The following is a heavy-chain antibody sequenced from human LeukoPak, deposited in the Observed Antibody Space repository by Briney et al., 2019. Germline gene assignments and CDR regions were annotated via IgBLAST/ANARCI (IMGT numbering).Heavy chain of an antibody. CDR3: ARDGERAFDI. Sequence: ASVKVSCKASGYTFTSSDINWVRQATGHRLEWMGWMNPKSGNTAYAQKFQGRVTMTRDSAITTAYMELSSLRSEDTAVYYCARDGERAFDIWGQGTMVTVS. V-gene: IGHV1-8*01. CDR2: MNPKSGNT. CDR1: GYTFTSSD. J-gene: IGHJ3*02. D-gene: IGHD1-1*01.